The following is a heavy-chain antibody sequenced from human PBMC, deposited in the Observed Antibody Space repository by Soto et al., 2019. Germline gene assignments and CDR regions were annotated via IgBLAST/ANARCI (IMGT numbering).Heavy chain of an antibody. Sequence: SETLSLTCAVSGGSVSATNWWSWIRQPPGKGLEWIGEINLSGTTNYNPSLKRRVTMSIDQSQNEVSLTLTAVTAADTAVYYCSRAYYDSSGYWGGIFDYWGQGTLVTVSS. D-gene: IGHD3-22*01. CDR1: GGSVSATNW. CDR3: SRAYYDSSGYWGGIFDY. CDR2: INLSGTT. J-gene: IGHJ4*02. V-gene: IGHV4-4*02.